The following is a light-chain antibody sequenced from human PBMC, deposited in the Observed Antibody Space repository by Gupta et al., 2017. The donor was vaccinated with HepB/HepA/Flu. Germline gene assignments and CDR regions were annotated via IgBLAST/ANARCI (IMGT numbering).Light chain of an antibody. Sequence: EIVMTQSPATLSVSPGERATLSCRASQSVSSNLAWYQQKPGQGPRLLIYVASTRATGIPARFSGSGAGTEFTLTISSLQSEDFAVYYCQQYNNWPLTFGPGTKVDIK. CDR2: VAS. CDR3: QQYNNWPLT. J-gene: IGKJ3*01. V-gene: IGKV3-15*01. CDR1: QSVSSN.